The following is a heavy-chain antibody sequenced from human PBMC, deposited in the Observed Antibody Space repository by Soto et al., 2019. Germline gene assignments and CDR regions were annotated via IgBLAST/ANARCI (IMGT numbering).Heavy chain of an antibody. D-gene: IGHD2-15*01. V-gene: IGHV4-61*01. CDR1: GGSVSSGSYY. J-gene: IGHJ1*01. CDR2: IYYSGST. Sequence: SETLSLTCTVSGGSVSSGSYYWSWIRQHPGKGLEWIGYIYYSGSTNYNPSLKSRITMAVDTSKNQFSLKLSSVTAADTAVYYCARQPLLFACSGGSCYSDQHWGQGTLVTVSS. CDR3: ARQPLLFACSGGSCYSDQH.